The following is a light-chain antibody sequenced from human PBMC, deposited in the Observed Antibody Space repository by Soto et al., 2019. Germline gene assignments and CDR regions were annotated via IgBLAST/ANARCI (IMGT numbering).Light chain of an antibody. Sequence: EIVMTQSPATLSVSPGERATLSCRASHSLISNLAWYQQQPGQAPRLLIYGASTRATGIPAAFSGSGSGTEFTLTIISLQSEEFSVYYCRQYNYWPPNTFGGGTNVEIK. J-gene: IGKJ4*01. CDR1: HSLISN. CDR3: RQYNYWPPNT. CDR2: GAS. V-gene: IGKV3-15*01.